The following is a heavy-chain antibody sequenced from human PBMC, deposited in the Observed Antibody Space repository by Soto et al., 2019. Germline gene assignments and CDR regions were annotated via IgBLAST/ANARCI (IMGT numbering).Heavy chain of an antibody. D-gene: IGHD5-18*01. CDR2: IYYSGST. CDR3: ARGDVRVGHKAMVPGAFDI. J-gene: IGHJ3*02. V-gene: IGHV4-31*03. CDR1: GGSISSGGYY. Sequence: TLSLTCTVSGGSISSGGYYWSWIRQHPGKGLEWIGYIYYSGSTYYNPSLKSRVTISVDTSKNQFSLKLSSVTAADTAVYYCARGDVRVGHKAMVPGAFDIWGQGTMVTVSS.